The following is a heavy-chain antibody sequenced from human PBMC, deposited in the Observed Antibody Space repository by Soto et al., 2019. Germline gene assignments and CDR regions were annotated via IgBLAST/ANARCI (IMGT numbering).Heavy chain of an antibody. J-gene: IGHJ5*02. CDR2: INPRSGDT. V-gene: IGHV1-46*01. Sequence: QVQLVQSGAEVKKPGASVNVSCKASGNTFTRFYIHWVRQAPGQGLEWMGIINPRSGDTTYAEKFQGRITVTKDTSTSTGYMELTRLRYEDTYIYYCARVALSGGGWRYPWGKGNLVTV. CDR1: GNTFTRFY. D-gene: IGHD1-26*01. CDR3: ARVALSGGGWRYP.